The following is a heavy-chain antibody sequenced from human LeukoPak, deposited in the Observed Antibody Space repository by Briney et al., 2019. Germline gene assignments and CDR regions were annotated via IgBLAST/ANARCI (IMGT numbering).Heavy chain of an antibody. Sequence: GGSLRLSCAASGFTFSVYWMGWVRQAPGKGLEWVAVISYDGSNKYYADSVKGRFTISRDNSKNTLYLQMNSLRAEDTAVYYCAKDLYDFWSGYYNLFDYWGQGTLVTVSS. D-gene: IGHD3-3*01. CDR3: AKDLYDFWSGYYNLFDY. V-gene: IGHV3-30*18. J-gene: IGHJ4*02. CDR1: GFTFSVYW. CDR2: ISYDGSNK.